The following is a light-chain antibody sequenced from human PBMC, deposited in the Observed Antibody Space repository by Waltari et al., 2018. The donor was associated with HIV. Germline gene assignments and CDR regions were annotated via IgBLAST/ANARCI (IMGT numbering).Light chain of an antibody. CDR3: QQYDDWPPFT. CDR1: QRVSSN. V-gene: IGKV3-15*01. J-gene: IGKJ4*01. Sequence: EIVMTQSPATLSVFPGESATLSCRASQRVSSNLAWYQERPGQPPSPLIYGASTRVPGLPARFSGSWSGTDFTLTISSLQSEDFAVYCCQQYDDWPPFTFGGGTKVEIK. CDR2: GAS.